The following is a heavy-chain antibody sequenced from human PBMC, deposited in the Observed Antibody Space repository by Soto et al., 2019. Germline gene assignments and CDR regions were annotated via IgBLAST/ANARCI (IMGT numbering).Heavy chain of an antibody. CDR2: INPNSGGT. V-gene: IGHV1-2*04. J-gene: IGHJ6*02. CDR3: AREGYYGSGSYYSYYYGMDV. CDR1: GYTFTGYY. Sequence: ASVKVSCKASGYTFTGYYMHWVRQAPGQGLEWMGWINPNSGGTNYAQKFQGWVTMTRDTSISTAYMELSRLRSDDTAVYYCAREGYYGSGSYYSYYYGMDVWGQGTTVTVSS. D-gene: IGHD3-10*01.